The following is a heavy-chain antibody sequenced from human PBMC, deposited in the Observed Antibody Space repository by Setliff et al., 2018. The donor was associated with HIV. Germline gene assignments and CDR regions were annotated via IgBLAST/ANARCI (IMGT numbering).Heavy chain of an antibody. J-gene: IGHJ4*02. CDR3: AREAQYSGSYYNDY. Sequence: PSETLSLTCIVSGGSISSSSSYWGWIRQPPGKGLEWIGNIYYSGSTYYNPSLKSRVTISVDTSKNQFSLKLGSVTAADTAVYYCAREAQYSGSYYNDYWGQGTLVTVSS. CDR1: GGSISSSSSY. D-gene: IGHD1-26*01. V-gene: IGHV4-39*02. CDR2: IYYSGST.